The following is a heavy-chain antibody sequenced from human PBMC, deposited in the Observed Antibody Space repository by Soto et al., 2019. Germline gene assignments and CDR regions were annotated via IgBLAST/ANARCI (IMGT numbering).Heavy chain of an antibody. CDR1: GYSFTSYW. CDR3: ARHGYCSGGSCYWALDY. V-gene: IGHV5-10-1*01. CDR2: IDPSDSYT. D-gene: IGHD2-15*01. J-gene: IGHJ4*02. Sequence: PGESLKISCKGSGYSFTSYWISWVRQIPGKGLEWMGKIDPSDSYTNYSPSFQGHVTISADKSIGTAYLQWSSLKAPDTAMYYCARHGYCSGGSCYWALDYWGQGTLVTVSS.